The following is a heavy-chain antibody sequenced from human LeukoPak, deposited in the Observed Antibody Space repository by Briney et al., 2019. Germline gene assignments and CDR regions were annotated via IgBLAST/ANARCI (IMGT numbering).Heavy chain of an antibody. D-gene: IGHD3-22*01. CDR1: GFTFDDYA. J-gene: IGHJ3*02. CDR2: ISWNSGSI. V-gene: IGHV3-9*01. CDR3: AKPRYYYDSSGYQKHDAFDI. Sequence: GGSLRLSCAASGFTFDDYAMPWVRHAPGKGLEWVSGISWNSGSIGYADSVKGRFTISRDNAKNSLYLQMNSLRAEDTALYYCAKPRYYYDSSGYQKHDAFDIWGQGTMVTVSS.